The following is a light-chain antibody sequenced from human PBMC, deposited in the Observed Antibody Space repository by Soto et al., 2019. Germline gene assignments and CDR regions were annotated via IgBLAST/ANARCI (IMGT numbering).Light chain of an antibody. V-gene: IGKV1-39*01. Sequence: DIQMTQSPSSLSASVGDRVTITCRASQSISNYLSWYHQKPGKAPKLLINVASTLQSGVPSRFSGSGSGTDFTLAISSLQPEDFATYYCQQSSSTPQTFGGGTRVEIK. CDR3: QQSSSTPQT. J-gene: IGKJ4*01. CDR1: QSISNY. CDR2: VAS.